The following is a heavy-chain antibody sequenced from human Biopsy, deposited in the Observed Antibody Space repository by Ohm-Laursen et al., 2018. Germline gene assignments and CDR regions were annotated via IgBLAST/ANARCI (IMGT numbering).Heavy chain of an antibody. CDR3: VSFLKDLNMAV. V-gene: IGHV3-11*04. CDR1: GFPFSDYY. D-gene: IGHD2-15*01. CDR2: ISDGGTTI. Sequence: SLRLSCSASGFPFSDYYMRWIRQAPGKGLDWVSYISDGGTTIYYADSVKGRFTISRDNAKKSLYLQMNSLRAEDTAVYYCVSFLKDLNMAVWGQGTTVTASS. J-gene: IGHJ6*02.